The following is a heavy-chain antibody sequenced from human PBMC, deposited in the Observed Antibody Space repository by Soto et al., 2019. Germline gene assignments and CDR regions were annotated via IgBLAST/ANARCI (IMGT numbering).Heavy chain of an antibody. J-gene: IGHJ4*02. CDR2: IIPIFGTA. CDR1: GGTFSSYA. V-gene: IGHV1-69*13. CDR3: ARDRIAAAGTYFDY. Sequence: ASVKVSCKASGGTFSSYAISWVRQAPGQGPEWMGGIIPIFGTANYAQKFQGRVTITADESTSTAYMELSSLRSEDTAVYYCARDRIAAAGTYFDYWGQGTLVTVSS. D-gene: IGHD6-13*01.